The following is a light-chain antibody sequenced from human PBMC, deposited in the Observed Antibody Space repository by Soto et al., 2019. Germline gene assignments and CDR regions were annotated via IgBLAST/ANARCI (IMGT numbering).Light chain of an antibody. CDR3: QQSYSVPLT. CDR2: AAS. CDR1: HNMSTI. Sequence: DIQLTQSPSSLSASVGDRVTITCRAIHNMSTILNWYQRKPGKAPKLLIYAASSLQTGVPSRFSGSGSGTDFTLTISSLQPEDFATFYCQQSYSVPLTFGGGTKVEIK. J-gene: IGKJ4*01. V-gene: IGKV1-39*01.